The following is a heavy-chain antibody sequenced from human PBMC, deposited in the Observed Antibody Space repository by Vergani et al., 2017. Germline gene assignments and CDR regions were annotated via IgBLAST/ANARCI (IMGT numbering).Heavy chain of an antibody. CDR1: GFTFSSYG. CDR3: ARDRRSSYMDV. V-gene: IGHV3-33*01. D-gene: IGHD2-2*01. Sequence: QEQLVESGGGVVQPGRSLRLSCVTFGFTFSSYGMHWVRQAPGKGLEWVAGIGHDGNNKHYADSVKGRFTISRDNSKNTLYLQMNSLRAEDTAVYYCARDRRSSYMDVWGKGTIVTVSS. J-gene: IGHJ6*03. CDR2: IGHDGNNK.